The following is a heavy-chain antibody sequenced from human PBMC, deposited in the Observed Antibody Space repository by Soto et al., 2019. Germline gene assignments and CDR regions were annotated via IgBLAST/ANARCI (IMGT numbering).Heavy chain of an antibody. CDR1: GYTFTSYA. Sequence: ASVKVSCXASGYTFTSYAMHWVRQAPGQRLEWMGWINAGNGNTSYAQKFQGRVTMTRDTSTSTVYMELSSLRSEDTAVYYCARDAAAAADNYYYYYMDVWGKGATVTVSS. J-gene: IGHJ6*03. CDR3: ARDAAAAADNYYYYYMDV. CDR2: INAGNGNT. V-gene: IGHV1-3*01. D-gene: IGHD6-13*01.